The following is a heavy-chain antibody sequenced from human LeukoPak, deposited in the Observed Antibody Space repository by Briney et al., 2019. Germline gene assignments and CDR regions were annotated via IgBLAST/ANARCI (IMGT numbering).Heavy chain of an antibody. CDR2: INHSGST. J-gene: IGHJ4*02. D-gene: IGHD5-18*01. Sequence: SQTLSLTCTVSGGSISSGGYYWSWIRQHPGKGLEWIGEINHSGSTNYNPSLKSRVTISVDTSKNQFSLKLSSVTAADTAVYYCARAHSYGPYPFDYWGQGTLVTVSS. V-gene: IGHV4-31*03. CDR1: GGSISSGGYY. CDR3: ARAHSYGPYPFDY.